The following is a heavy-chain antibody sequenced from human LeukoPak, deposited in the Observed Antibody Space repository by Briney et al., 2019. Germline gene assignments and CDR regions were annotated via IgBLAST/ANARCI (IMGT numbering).Heavy chain of an antibody. D-gene: IGHD1-1*01. Sequence: SETLSLTCTVSGGSVSSGSYYWSWIRQPPGKGLEWIGFIYYSGSTNYNPSLKSRVTISVDTSKNQFSLKLSSVTAADTAVYYCARLGTYYYYYGMDVWGQGTTVTVSS. V-gene: IGHV4-61*01. J-gene: IGHJ6*02. CDR1: GGSVSSGSYY. CDR3: ARLGTYYYYYGMDV. CDR2: IYYSGST.